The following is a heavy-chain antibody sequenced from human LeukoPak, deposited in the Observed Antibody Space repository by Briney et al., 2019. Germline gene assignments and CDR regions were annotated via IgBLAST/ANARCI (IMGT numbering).Heavy chain of an antibody. CDR1: GGTFSSYA. CDR3: ARDLAYGSGSLDY. Sequence: EASVKVSCKASGGTFSSYAISWVRQAPGQGLEWMGGIIPIFGTANYAQKFQGRVTITADKSTSTAYMELSSLRSEDTAVYYCARDLAYGSGSLDYWGQGTLVTVSS. J-gene: IGHJ4*02. V-gene: IGHV1-69*06. CDR2: IIPIFGTA. D-gene: IGHD3-10*01.